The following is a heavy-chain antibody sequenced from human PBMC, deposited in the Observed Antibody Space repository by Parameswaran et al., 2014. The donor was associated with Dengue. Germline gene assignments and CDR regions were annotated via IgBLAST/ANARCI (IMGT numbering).Heavy chain of an antibody. D-gene: IGHD5-18*01. Sequence: WIRQPPGKGLEYVSAISSNGGSTYYANSVKGRFTISRDNSKNTLYLQMGSLRAEDMAVYYCARGDTAIDYYFDYWGQGTLVTVSS. CDR3: ARGDTAIDYYFDY. V-gene: IGHV3-64*01. J-gene: IGHJ4*02. CDR2: ISSNGGST.